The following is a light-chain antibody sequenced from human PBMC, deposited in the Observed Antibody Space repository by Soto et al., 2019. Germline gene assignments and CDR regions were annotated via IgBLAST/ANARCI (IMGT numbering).Light chain of an antibody. V-gene: IGKV3-20*01. CDR1: QSVSSSY. CDR3: QQYGKLPRT. J-gene: IGKJ1*01. CDR2: GAS. Sequence: EVVLTQSPCTLSLSPGERATLSWGASQSVSSSYLASYQQKPGQAPRLLIFGASRRATGIPDRFSGSGSGTNFTLTTSRLEPEDFAVYYCQQYGKLPRTFGQGTKVDIK.